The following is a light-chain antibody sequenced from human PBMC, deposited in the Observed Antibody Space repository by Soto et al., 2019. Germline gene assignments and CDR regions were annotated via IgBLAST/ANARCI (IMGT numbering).Light chain of an antibody. CDR1: SSDVGAYNY. V-gene: IGLV2-8*01. CDR2: EVT. J-gene: IGLJ2*01. CDR3: SSHAGSTNVV. Sequence: QSALTQPPSASGSLGQSVTISCTGTSSDVGAYNYVSWYQQHPGKAPKLVIYEVTKRPSGVPDRFSGSKSGNTASLTVSGLQAEDEADYYCSSHAGSTNVVFGGGTKVTVL.